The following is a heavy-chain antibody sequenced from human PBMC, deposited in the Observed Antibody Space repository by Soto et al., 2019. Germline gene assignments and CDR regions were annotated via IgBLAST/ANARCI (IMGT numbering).Heavy chain of an antibody. J-gene: IGHJ4*02. V-gene: IGHV3-74*01. CDR3: ATAEVDY. CDR2: MNSDGSTT. Sequence: GGSLRLPCAASGFTFRNYWMHWVRQAPGKGLEWVSRMNSDGSTTDYAGSVKGRFTVSRDNAKNTLYLQMNSLRAEDTAVYYCATAEVDYWGPGTLVTVSS. CDR1: GFTFRNYW.